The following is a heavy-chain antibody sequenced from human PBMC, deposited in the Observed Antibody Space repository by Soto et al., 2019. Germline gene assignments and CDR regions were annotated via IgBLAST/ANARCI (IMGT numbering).Heavy chain of an antibody. CDR1: GFSLSTSGVG. V-gene: IGHV2-5*02. D-gene: IGHD1-26*01. J-gene: IGHJ4*02. CDR2: IYWDDDK. CDR3: AHKGEGSRGFKY. Sequence: QITLKESGPTLVKTTQTLTLTCTFSGFSLSTSGVGVGWIRQPPGKALEWLALIYWDDDKRYSPSLKSRLTITKDTSRNQVVLTMTNMDPVDTATYYCAHKGEGSRGFKYWGQGTLVTVSS.